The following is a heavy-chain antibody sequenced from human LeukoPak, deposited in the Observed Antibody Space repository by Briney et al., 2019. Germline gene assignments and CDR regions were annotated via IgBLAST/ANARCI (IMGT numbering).Heavy chain of an antibody. Sequence: SETLSLTCTVSGGSISSGDYYWSWIRQPPGKGLEWIGYIYYSGSTNYNPSLKSRVTISVDKSKNQFSLKLNSVTAADTAVYYCARMGYDCSSTSCYGGKEYYFDYWGQGTLVTVSS. V-gene: IGHV4-30-4*01. CDR1: GGSISSGDYY. J-gene: IGHJ4*02. CDR2: IYYSGST. D-gene: IGHD2-2*01. CDR3: ARMGYDCSSTSCYGGKEYYFDY.